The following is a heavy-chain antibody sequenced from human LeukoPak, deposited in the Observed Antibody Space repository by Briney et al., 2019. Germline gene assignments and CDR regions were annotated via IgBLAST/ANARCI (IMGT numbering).Heavy chain of an antibody. CDR3: ARAGEGFDT. CDR1: GFTFSTYG. CDR2: ISRDGTNK. V-gene: IGHV3-30*03. Sequence: GRSLRLSCAASGFTFSTYGMHWVRQAPGKGLEWVAVISRDGTNKYYADSVKGRFTISRDNSKNTLYLQMSSLRAEDTAIYYCARAGEGFDTWGQGTKVTVSS. J-gene: IGHJ3*02. D-gene: IGHD3-10*01.